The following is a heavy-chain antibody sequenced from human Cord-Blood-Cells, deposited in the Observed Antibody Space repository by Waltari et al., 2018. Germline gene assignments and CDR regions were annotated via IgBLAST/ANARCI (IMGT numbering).Heavy chain of an antibody. CDR1: GGTSSSYA. CDR2: IIPIFGTA. D-gene: IGHD6-13*01. Sequence: QVQLVQSGAEVKKPGSSVKVSCKASGGTSSSYASSRVRQAPGQGLEWMGGIIPIFGTANYAQKFQGRVTITADESTSTAYMELSSLRSEDTAVYYCAGDIAAAGAFDIWGQGTMVTVSS. CDR3: AGDIAAAGAFDI. J-gene: IGHJ3*02. V-gene: IGHV1-69*01.